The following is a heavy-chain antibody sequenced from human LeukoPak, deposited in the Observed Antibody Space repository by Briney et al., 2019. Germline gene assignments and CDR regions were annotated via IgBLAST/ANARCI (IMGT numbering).Heavy chain of an antibody. CDR2: IYHSGST. Sequence: SETLSLTCAVSGGSISSSNWWSWVRQPPGKGLEWIGEIYHSGSTNYNPSLKSRVTISVDKSKNQFSLKLSSVTSADTAVYYCARDLDYYYYYYMDVWGKGTTVTVSS. V-gene: IGHV4-4*02. CDR1: GGSISSSNW. J-gene: IGHJ6*03. CDR3: ARDLDYYYYYYMDV.